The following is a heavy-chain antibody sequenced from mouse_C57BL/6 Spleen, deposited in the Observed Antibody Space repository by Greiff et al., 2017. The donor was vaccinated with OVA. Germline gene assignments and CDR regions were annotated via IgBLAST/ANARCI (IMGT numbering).Heavy chain of an antibody. J-gene: IGHJ4*01. CDR1: GYTFTSYW. D-gene: IGHD3-2*02. Sequence: QVQLKQSGAELVRPGSSVKLSCKASGYTFTSYWMDWVKQRPGQGLEWIGNIYPSDSETHYNQKFKDKATLTVDKSSSTAYMQLSSLTSEDSAVYYCAREGQLRLPSYYAMDYWGQGTSVTVSS. V-gene: IGHV1-61*01. CDR3: AREGQLRLPSYYAMDY. CDR2: IYPSDSET.